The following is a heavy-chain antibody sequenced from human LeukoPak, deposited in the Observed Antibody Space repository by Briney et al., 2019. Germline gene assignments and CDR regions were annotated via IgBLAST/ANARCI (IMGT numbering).Heavy chain of an antibody. CDR3: TRVPGYSYGYETFDI. CDR1: GFTFGDYA. Sequence: GGSLRLSCTASGFTFGDYAMSCFRQAPGKGLEWVGFIRSKTYGGTTEYVASVKGRFTISRDDSKSIAYLQMNSPKTEDTAVYYCTRVPGYSYGYETFDIWGQGTMVTVSS. D-gene: IGHD5-18*01. CDR2: IRSKTYGGTT. V-gene: IGHV3-49*03. J-gene: IGHJ3*02.